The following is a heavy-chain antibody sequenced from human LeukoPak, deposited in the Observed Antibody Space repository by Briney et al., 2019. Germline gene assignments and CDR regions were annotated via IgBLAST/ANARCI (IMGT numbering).Heavy chain of an antibody. Sequence: SETLSLTCTVAGGSISTSRYYWGWIRQPPGKGLEWIGSMNYSGSTYYNPSLKSRVTRSVDTSKNQFSLNLNSVTAADTAVYFCARGSYSYGNAFDYWGQGPLVTVSS. CDR1: GGSISTSRYY. J-gene: IGHJ4*02. V-gene: IGHV4-39*07. CDR3: ARGSYSYGNAFDY. D-gene: IGHD5-18*01. CDR2: MNYSGST.